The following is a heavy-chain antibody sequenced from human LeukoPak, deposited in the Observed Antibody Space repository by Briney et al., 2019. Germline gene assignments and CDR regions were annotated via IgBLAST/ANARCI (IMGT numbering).Heavy chain of an antibody. Sequence: GGSLRLSCAASGFTFSSYEMNWVRQAPGKGLEWVSYISSSGSTIYYADSVKGRFTIPRDNAKNSLYLQMNSLRAEDTAVYYCARYEGATFFDYWGQGTLVTVSS. CDR1: GFTFSSYE. CDR2: ISSSGSTI. J-gene: IGHJ4*02. D-gene: IGHD1-26*01. CDR3: ARYEGATFFDY. V-gene: IGHV3-48*03.